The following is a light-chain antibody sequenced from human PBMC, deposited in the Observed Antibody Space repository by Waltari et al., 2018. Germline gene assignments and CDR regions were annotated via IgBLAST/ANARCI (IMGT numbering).Light chain of an antibody. V-gene: IGKV2-30*02. CDR3: MQGTHWPYT. CDR1: QSLVHSDGNTY. CDR2: KAY. Sequence: DVVLTQSPLSLPVPLGQPASISCRSIQSLVHSDGNTYLYWFQHRPGQSPRRLIYKAYNRDGGIPDRFSGSGSGADFTLKISRVEAEDVGVYYCMQGTHWPYTFGQGTKVET. J-gene: IGKJ2*01.